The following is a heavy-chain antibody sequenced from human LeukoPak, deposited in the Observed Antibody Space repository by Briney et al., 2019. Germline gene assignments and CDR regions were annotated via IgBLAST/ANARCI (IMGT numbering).Heavy chain of an antibody. Sequence: SETLSLTCTVSGYSISSGYYWGWIRQLPGKGLEWIGSIYHSGSTYYNPSLKSRVTISVDTSKNQFSLKLSSVTAADTAVYYCARVGVGYFDSSDYYRPDAFDIWSQGTMVTVSS. J-gene: IGHJ3*02. CDR3: ARVGVGYFDSSDYYRPDAFDI. V-gene: IGHV4-38-2*02. D-gene: IGHD3-22*01. CDR2: IYHSGST. CDR1: GYSISSGYY.